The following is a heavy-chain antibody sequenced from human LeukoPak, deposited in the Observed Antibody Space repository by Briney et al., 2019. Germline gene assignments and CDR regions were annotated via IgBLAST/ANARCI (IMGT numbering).Heavy chain of an antibody. Sequence: GGSLRLSCAASGFTFSFYAMHWVRQAPGKGLEWVALISYDGSNKYYADSVKGRFTISRDNSKNTLYLQMNSLRAEDTAVYYCAKLEQGGRESYYYYGMDVWGQGTTVTVSS. CDR3: AKLEQGGRESYYYYGMDV. V-gene: IGHV3-30*04. J-gene: IGHJ6*02. CDR1: GFTFSFYA. CDR2: ISYDGSNK. D-gene: IGHD1/OR15-1a*01.